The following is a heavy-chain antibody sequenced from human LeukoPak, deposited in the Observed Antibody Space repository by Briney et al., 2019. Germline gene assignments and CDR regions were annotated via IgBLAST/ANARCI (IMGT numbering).Heavy chain of an antibody. D-gene: IGHD3-22*01. Sequence: GASVKVSCKASGYTFTGYYMHWVRQAPGQGLEWMGRINPNSGGTNYAQKFQGRVTMTRDTSISTAYMELGRLRSDDTAVYYCARDWSYYDSSGYYYRWGQGTLVTVSS. V-gene: IGHV1-2*06. CDR3: ARDWSYYDSSGYYYR. J-gene: IGHJ4*02. CDR1: GYTFTGYY. CDR2: INPNSGGT.